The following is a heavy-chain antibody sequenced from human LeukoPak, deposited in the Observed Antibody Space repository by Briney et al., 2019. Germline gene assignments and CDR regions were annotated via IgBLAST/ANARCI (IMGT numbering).Heavy chain of an antibody. Sequence: SETLSLTCTVSGGSISSYYWSWIRQPPGKGLEWIGSIYYSGSTYYNPSLKSRVTISVDTSRNQFSLKVNSVTAADTAVYYCARGYLVVVAAHWFDPWGQGTLVTASS. V-gene: IGHV4-59*12. J-gene: IGHJ5*02. CDR1: GGSISSYY. CDR3: ARGYLVVVAAHWFDP. CDR2: IYYSGST. D-gene: IGHD2-15*01.